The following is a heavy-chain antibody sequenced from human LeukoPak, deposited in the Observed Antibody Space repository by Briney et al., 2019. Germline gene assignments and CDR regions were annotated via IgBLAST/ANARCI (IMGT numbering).Heavy chain of an antibody. CDR3: AREEGPYFDY. V-gene: IGHV3-20*04. Sequence: GGSLRLSCAASGFTFHDHGMSWVRQVPGKGLEWVSALNWNGDNTGYADSVKGRFTISRDNAKKSLYLQMNSLTAEDTAYYYCAREEGPYFDYWGQGTLVTVSS. J-gene: IGHJ4*02. CDR1: GFTFHDHG. CDR2: LNWNGDNT.